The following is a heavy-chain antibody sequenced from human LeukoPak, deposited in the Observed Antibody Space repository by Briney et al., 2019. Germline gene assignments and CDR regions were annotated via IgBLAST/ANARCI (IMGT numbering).Heavy chain of an antibody. CDR1: GYSFRSYW. J-gene: IGHJ4*02. Sequence: GESLKISFQASGYSFRSYWIGWARPMPEKGLEWMGIIYPGDSETGYSPSFQGQVTISVDKSINTAYLQWSSLKASDTAMYYCARYAYDSSGYLGYWGQGTLVTVSS. D-gene: IGHD3-22*01. CDR2: IYPGDSET. CDR3: ARYAYDSSGYLGY. V-gene: IGHV5-51*01.